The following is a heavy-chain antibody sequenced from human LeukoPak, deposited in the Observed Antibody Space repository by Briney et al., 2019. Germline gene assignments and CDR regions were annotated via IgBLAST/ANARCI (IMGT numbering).Heavy chain of an antibody. CDR2: ITRTGRI. D-gene: IGHD3-3*01. J-gene: IGHJ5*02. CDR1: GGSFSGYY. CDR3: ARGRRYYDFWSGPNWFDP. V-gene: IGHV4-34*01. Sequence: SETLSLTCAVYGGSFSGYYWSWIRQPPEKGLDWIGEITRTGRINYNPALKGRVTMSLDTSKNQFSLELSSMTAADTAVYYCARGRRYYDFWSGPNWFDPWGQGTLVTVSS.